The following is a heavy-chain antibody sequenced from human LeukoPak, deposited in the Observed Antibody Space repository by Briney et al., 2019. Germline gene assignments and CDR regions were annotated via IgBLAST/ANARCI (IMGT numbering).Heavy chain of an antibody. J-gene: IGHJ4*02. CDR1: GFTFSSYE. Sequence: PGGSLRLSCAASGFTFSSYEMNWVRQAPGKGLEWVSSISSSSSDIYYADSAKGRFTISRDNAKNSLYLQMNSLRAEDTTVYYCARAYFDEYYFDYWGQGTLVTVSS. CDR3: ARAYFDEYYFDY. D-gene: IGHD3-9*01. V-gene: IGHV3-21*01. CDR2: ISSSSSDI.